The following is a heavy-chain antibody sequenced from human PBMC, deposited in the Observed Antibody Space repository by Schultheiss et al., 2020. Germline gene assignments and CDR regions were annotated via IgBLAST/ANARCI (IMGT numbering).Heavy chain of an antibody. CDR3: ARESSSTSREGYYYGMDV. V-gene: IGHV4-59*12. CDR2: IYYSGRT. Sequence: SATLSLTCAVYGGSFSGYYWGWIRQPPGKGLEWIGYIYYSGRTNYNPSLKSRVTISVDTSKNQFSLKLSSVTAADTAVYYCARESSSTSREGYYYGMDVWGQGTTVTVSS. J-gene: IGHJ6*02. D-gene: IGHD2-2*01. CDR1: GGSFSGYY.